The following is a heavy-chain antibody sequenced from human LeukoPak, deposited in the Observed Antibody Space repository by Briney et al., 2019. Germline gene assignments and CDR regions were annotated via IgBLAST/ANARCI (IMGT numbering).Heavy chain of an antibody. CDR3: ARVGSGVWYFDL. Sequence: GMSLRLSCAASGFTVSSNYMSWVRQAPGKGLEWVSVIYSGGSTYYADSVKGRFTISRDNSRNTLYLQMNSLRAEDTAVYYCARVGSGVWYFDLWGRGTLVTVSS. J-gene: IGHJ2*01. CDR2: IYSGGST. D-gene: IGHD3-10*01. CDR1: GFTVSSNY. V-gene: IGHV3-66*01.